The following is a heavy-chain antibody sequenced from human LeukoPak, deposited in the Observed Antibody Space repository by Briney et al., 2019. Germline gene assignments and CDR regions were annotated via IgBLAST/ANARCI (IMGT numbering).Heavy chain of an antibody. V-gene: IGHV1-69*05. Sequence: GSSVKVSCKASGGTFSSYAISWVRQAPGQGLEWMGGIIPIFGTANYAQKLQGRVTITTDESTSTAYMGLSSLRSEDTAVYYCARFDLTPYYYGSGSHHWYFDLWGRGTLVTVSS. CDR2: IIPIFGTA. CDR1: GGTFSSYA. CDR3: ARFDLTPYYYGSGSHHWYFDL. J-gene: IGHJ2*01. D-gene: IGHD3-10*01.